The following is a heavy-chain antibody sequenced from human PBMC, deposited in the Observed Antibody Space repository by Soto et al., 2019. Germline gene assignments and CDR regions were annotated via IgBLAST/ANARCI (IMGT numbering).Heavy chain of an antibody. V-gene: IGHV3-48*02. J-gene: IGHJ5*02. CDR3: ASEAYYDCLNWFDP. CDR1: GFTFSSYS. D-gene: IGHD3-3*01. Sequence: EVQLVESGGGLVQPGGSLRLSCAASGFTFSSYSMNWVRQAPGKGLEWVSYISSSSSTIYYADSVKGRFTISRDNAKNSLYLQMNSLRDEDTAVYYCASEAYYDCLNWFDPWGQGTLVTVSS. CDR2: ISSSSSTI.